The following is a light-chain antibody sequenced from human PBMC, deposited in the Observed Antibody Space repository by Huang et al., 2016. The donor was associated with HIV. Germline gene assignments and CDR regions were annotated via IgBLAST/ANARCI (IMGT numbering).Light chain of an antibody. CDR1: QSVHTK. J-gene: IGKJ4*01. Sequence: VKMQSPATLSVSPGESATLSCRAGQSVHTKLAWYQQKPGQAPRRLIYDATTRATGIPARCSGSGSGTEFTLTISSLQSEDFAFYYCQQYSDWLTFGGGTKVEIK. CDR3: QQYSDWLT. CDR2: DAT. V-gene: IGKV3D-15*01.